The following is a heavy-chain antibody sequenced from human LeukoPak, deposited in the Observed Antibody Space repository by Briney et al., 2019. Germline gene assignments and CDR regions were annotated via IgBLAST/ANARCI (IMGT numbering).Heavy chain of an antibody. CDR1: GFTFSDYY. CDR2: ITGSGTTI. J-gene: IGHJ4*02. CDR3: ARNGGAGRTTFDS. Sequence: PGGSLRLSCAASGFTFSDYYMCWIRQARGKGLEWLSYITGSGTTIYYADSVKGRFAISRDNAKNSLYLQMNSLRAEDTAVYFCARNGGAGRTTFDSWGQGTLVTVSS. D-gene: IGHD2-21*01. V-gene: IGHV3-11*01.